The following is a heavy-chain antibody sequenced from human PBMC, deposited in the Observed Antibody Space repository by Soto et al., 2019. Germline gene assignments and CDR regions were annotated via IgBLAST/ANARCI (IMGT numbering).Heavy chain of an antibody. D-gene: IGHD1-7*01. CDR2: TYYRSGWYN. CDR1: GDSVSSNSAA. J-gene: IGHJ6*03. V-gene: IGHV6-1*01. Sequence: QVQLQESGPGLVKPSQTLSLTCAISGDSVSSNSAAWNWIRQSPSRGLECLGRTYYRSGWYNDFVGPFITRLSANQKRTKHQVSLKLTNVTAEDTAVYFSTGTTTNYWYYIDDSRRGTTATVSS. CDR3: TGTTTNYWYYIDD.